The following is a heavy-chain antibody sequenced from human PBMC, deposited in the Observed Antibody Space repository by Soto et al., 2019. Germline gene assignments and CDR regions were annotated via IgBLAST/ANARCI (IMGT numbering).Heavy chain of an antibody. Sequence: HPGGALRLSCAASGFTFNRYPMSWVRQAPGKGLEWVSALTGTGGSTYYADSVKGRFTISRDNSKNTLYLQMNGLRAEDTAVYYCAKGLLSGYSSSWTVGDCWGQGTLVTVSS. CDR1: GFTFNRYP. CDR3: AKGLLSGYSSSWTVGDC. D-gene: IGHD6-13*01. J-gene: IGHJ4*02. CDR2: LTGTGGST. V-gene: IGHV3-23*01.